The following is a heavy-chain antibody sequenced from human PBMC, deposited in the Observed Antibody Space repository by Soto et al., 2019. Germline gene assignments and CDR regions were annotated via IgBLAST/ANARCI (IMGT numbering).Heavy chain of an antibody. Sequence: GASVKVSCKASGYSFTDYYMHWVRQAPGQGLEWMGWINPRTGGTNYAQKFQGRVTMTRDTSIITAYMELSRLRSDDTAVYYCARDGVGSDYFDSWGQGTLVTVSS. CDR2: INPRTGGT. V-gene: IGHV1-2*02. J-gene: IGHJ4*02. D-gene: IGHD1-26*01. CDR1: GYSFTDYY. CDR3: ARDGVGSDYFDS.